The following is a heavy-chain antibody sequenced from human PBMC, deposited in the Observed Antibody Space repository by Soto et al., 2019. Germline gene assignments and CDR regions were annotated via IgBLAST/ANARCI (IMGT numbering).Heavy chain of an antibody. CDR2: ITSSGGTR. Sequence: PGGSLRLSCAASGFIFKTYAMSWVRQAPGKGLEWVSSITSSGGTRYYADSVKGRFTISRDNSKNNLYLQMNSLRAEDTAAYYCAKPRDGVVDHFDYWGQGSLVTVSS. CDR1: GFIFKTYA. J-gene: IGHJ4*02. V-gene: IGHV3-23*01. D-gene: IGHD3-3*01. CDR3: AKPRDGVVDHFDY.